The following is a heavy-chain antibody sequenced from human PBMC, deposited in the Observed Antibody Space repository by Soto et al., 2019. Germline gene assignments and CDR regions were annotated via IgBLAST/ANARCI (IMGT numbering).Heavy chain of an antibody. D-gene: IGHD3-16*02. V-gene: IGHV4-31*03. Sequence: SETLSLTCTVSGGSISSGGYYWSWIRQHPGKGLEWIGYIYYSGSTYYNPSLKSRVTISVDTSKNQFSLKLSSVTAADTAVYYCARGNYDYVWGSYLTYYFDYWGQGTLVTVSS. CDR1: GGSISSGGYY. J-gene: IGHJ4*02. CDR3: ARGNYDYVWGSYLTYYFDY. CDR2: IYYSGST.